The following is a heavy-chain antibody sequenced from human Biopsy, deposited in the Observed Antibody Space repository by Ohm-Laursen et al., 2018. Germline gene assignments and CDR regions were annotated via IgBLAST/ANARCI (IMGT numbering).Heavy chain of an antibody. D-gene: IGHD2-8*02. J-gene: IGHJ4*02. Sequence: GSLRLSCAASGFIFSTYTMNWVRQAPGEGLEWVSSISSRSSDIYYADSVKGRFTISRDNAKNTLHLQMNSLRAEDTAVYYCTGDSGGLGDYWGQGTLVTVSS. CDR1: GFIFSTYT. CDR2: ISSRSSDI. V-gene: IGHV3-21*01. CDR3: TGDSGGLGDY.